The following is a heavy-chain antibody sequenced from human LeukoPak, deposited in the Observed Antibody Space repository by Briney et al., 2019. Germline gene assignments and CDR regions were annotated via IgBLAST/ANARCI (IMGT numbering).Heavy chain of an antibody. J-gene: IGHJ3*02. Sequence: SETLSLTCAVSGGSISSGGYYWSWIRQPAGKGLEWIGRIYTSGSTNYNPSLKSRVTMSVDTSKNQFSLKLSSVTAADTAVYYCARDRSLQGAFDIWGQGTMVTVSS. V-gene: IGHV4-61*02. CDR2: IYTSGST. CDR1: GGSISSGGYY. CDR3: ARDRSLQGAFDI.